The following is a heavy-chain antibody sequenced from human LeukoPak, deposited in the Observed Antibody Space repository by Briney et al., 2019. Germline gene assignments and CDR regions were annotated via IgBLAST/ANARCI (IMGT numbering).Heavy chain of an antibody. Sequence: GGSLRLSCAASGFTFSSHWMHWVRQAPEKGLVXXXXXXXXXXXTYYAASVKGRFTISRDNAKNTLYLQMHSLTAEDTAVYYCVRGALRDCSYTSCTRGNWFDPWGQGTLVTVSS. CDR1: GFTFSSHW. V-gene: IGHV3-74*01. CDR2: XXXXXXXT. CDR3: VRGALRDCSYTSCTRGNWFDP. D-gene: IGHD2-2*01. J-gene: IGHJ5*02.